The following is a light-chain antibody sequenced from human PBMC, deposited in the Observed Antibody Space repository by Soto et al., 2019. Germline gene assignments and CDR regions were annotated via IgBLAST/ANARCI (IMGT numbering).Light chain of an antibody. J-gene: IGKJ4*01. V-gene: IGKV3-20*01. CDR1: QSVSSY. CDR3: QQYGSSPLT. Sequence: EIVLTQSPATLSLSLGERATLSCRASQSVSSYFAWYQQKPGQAPRLLIYDASNRATGIPARFSGSGSGTDFTLTISRLEPEDFAVYYCQQYGSSPLTFGGGTKVDIK. CDR2: DAS.